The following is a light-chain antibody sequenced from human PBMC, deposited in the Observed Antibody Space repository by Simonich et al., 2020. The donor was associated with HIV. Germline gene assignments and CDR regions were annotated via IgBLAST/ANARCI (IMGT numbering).Light chain of an antibody. CDR1: QSVLSSSNNKNY. V-gene: IGKV4-1*01. CDR2: WAS. J-gene: IGKJ4*01. Sequence: DIVMTQSPDSLAVSLGERATLNCKSSQSVLSSSNNKNYLSWYQQKPGQPPKLLIYWASTRESGVPDRFSGSGSGTDFTLTISSLQAEDVAVYYCQQYYTTPLTFGGGTKVEIK. CDR3: QQYYTTPLT.